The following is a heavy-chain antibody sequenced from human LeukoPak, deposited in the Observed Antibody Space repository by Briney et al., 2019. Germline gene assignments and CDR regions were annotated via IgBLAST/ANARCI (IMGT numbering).Heavy chain of an antibody. J-gene: IGHJ5*02. CDR1: GFTFSSYA. Sequence: GGSLRLSCAASGFTFSSYAMGWVRQAPGKGLEWVSYISGSGGSTYYADSVKGRLTISRDNSKNTLYLQMNSLRAEDTAVYYCAKEWEHIVVVTAIVTWGQGTLVTVSS. CDR2: ISGSGGST. CDR3: AKEWEHIVVVTAIVT. D-gene: IGHD2-21*02. V-gene: IGHV3-23*01.